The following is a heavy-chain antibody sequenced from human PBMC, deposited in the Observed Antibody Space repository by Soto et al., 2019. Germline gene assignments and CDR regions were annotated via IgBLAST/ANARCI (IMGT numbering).Heavy chain of an antibody. V-gene: IGHV4-61*01. D-gene: IGHD4-17*01. Sequence: QVQLQESGPGLVKPSETLSLTCTVSGGSVSSGSYYWSLIRQPPGKGLEWIGYIYYSGSTNYNPSLKSRVTISVDTPKNQFSLKLSSVTAADTAVYYCARSSHGDSFDYWGQGTLVTVSS. J-gene: IGHJ4*02. CDR3: ARSSHGDSFDY. CDR1: GGSVSSGSYY. CDR2: IYYSGST.